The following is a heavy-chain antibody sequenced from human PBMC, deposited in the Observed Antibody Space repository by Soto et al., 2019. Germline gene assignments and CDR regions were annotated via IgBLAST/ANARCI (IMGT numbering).Heavy chain of an antibody. CDR2: INAGNGNT. CDR3: ARVGTLGHGYSYGYSIDY. Sequence: ASVKVSCKASGYTFTSYAMHWVRQAPGQRLEWMGWINAGNGNTKYSQKFQGRVTITRDTSAGTAYMELSSLRSEDTAVYYCARVGTLGHGYSYGYSIDYWGQGTLVTVSS. J-gene: IGHJ4*02. V-gene: IGHV1-3*01. CDR1: GYTFTSYA. D-gene: IGHD5-18*01.